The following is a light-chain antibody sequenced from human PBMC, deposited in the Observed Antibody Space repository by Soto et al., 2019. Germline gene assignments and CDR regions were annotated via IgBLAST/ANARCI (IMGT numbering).Light chain of an antibody. CDR1: QSIFYSSNNKNF. CDR3: QQYNNWPPRT. V-gene: IGKV4-1*01. CDR2: WAS. J-gene: IGKJ1*01. Sequence: DIVMTQSPDSLAVSLGERATINCKSSQSIFYSSNNKNFLAWYQQKPGQPPKLLIYWASTRESGVPDRFSGSESGTEFTLTISSLQSEDFAVYYCQQYNNWPPRTFGQGTKVDIK.